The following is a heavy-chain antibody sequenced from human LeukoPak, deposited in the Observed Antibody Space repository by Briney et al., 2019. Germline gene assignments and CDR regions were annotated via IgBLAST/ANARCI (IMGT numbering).Heavy chain of an antibody. CDR1: GFTFSNFW. V-gene: IGHV3-7*01. CDR3: AKVERSNCGWYDD. CDR2: IKPDGSEK. Sequence: PGGSLRLSCAASGFTFSNFWMGWVRQAPGKGLEWVVNIKPDGSEKYYLDSVRGRFTISRDNAESSLYLQMDSLRAEDTAIYYCAKVERSNCGWYDDWGQGTLITVSA. D-gene: IGHD1-20*01. J-gene: IGHJ5*02.